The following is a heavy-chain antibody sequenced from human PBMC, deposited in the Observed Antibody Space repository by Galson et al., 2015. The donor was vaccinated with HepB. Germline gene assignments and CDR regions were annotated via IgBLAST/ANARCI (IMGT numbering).Heavy chain of an antibody. D-gene: IGHD3-22*01. V-gene: IGHV3-23*01. CDR2: ISGSGGST. Sequence: SLRLSCAASGFTFSSYAMSWFRQAPGKGLEWVSAISGSGGSTYYADSVKGRFTISRDNSKNTLYLQMNSLRAEDTAVYYCAKVSRSLYYYDPRGQGTLVTVSS. CDR3: AKVSRSLYYYDP. CDR1: GFTFSSYA. J-gene: IGHJ5*02.